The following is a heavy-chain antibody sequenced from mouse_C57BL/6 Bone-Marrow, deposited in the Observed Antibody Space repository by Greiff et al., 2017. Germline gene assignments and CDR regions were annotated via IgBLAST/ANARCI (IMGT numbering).Heavy chain of an antibody. V-gene: IGHV5-15*01. CDR3: ARHEANWAFAY. Sequence: EVNLVESGGGLVQPGGSLKLSCAASGFTFSDYGMAWVRQAPRKGPEWVAFISNLAYSIYYADTVTGRFTISRENAKNTLYLEMSSLRSEDTAMYYCARHEANWAFAYWGQGTLGTVSA. CDR2: ISNLAYSI. D-gene: IGHD4-1*01. J-gene: IGHJ3*01. CDR1: GFTFSDYG.